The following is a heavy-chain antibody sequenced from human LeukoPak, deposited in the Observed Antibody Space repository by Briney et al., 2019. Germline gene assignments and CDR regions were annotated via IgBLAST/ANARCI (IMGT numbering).Heavy chain of an antibody. CDR1: GFTSGNYW. Sequence: GGSLRLSCGASGFTSGNYWMSWVRQAPGKGPEWVANINQDGSEKYLLDSVKGRFTVSRDNAKNSLFLQLNSLRVEDTAVYYCARAPCYAAIEWYFDLWGRGTLVTVSS. J-gene: IGHJ2*01. CDR2: INQDGSEK. CDR3: ARAPCYAAIEWYFDL. V-gene: IGHV3-7*01. D-gene: IGHD2-15*01.